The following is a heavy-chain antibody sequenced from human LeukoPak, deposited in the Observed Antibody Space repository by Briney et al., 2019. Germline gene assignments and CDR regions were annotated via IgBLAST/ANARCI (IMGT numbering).Heavy chain of an antibody. CDR2: IYPGDSDT. J-gene: IGHJ4*02. D-gene: IGHD6-13*01. CDR3: ARLSSSSWYYFDY. Sequence: GESLKISCKGSGYSFTSYWIGWVRPMPGKGLGWVGIIYPGDSDTRYSPSFQGQVTISADKSISTAYLQWSSLKASDTAMYYRARLSSSSWYYFDYWGQGTLVTVSS. V-gene: IGHV5-51*01. CDR1: GYSFTSYW.